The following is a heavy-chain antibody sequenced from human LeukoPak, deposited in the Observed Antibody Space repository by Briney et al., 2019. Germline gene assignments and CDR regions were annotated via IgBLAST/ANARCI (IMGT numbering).Heavy chain of an antibody. V-gene: IGHV1-69*04. J-gene: IGHJ4*02. CDR3: ARAASEGALTGGHFDY. D-gene: IGHD7-27*01. CDR2: IIPTLGIA. CDR1: GGTFSSYA. Sequence: GASVKVSCKASGGTFSSYAISWVRQAPGQGLEWMGRIIPTLGIANYAQKFQGRVTITADKSTSTAYMELSSLRSEDTAVYYCARAASEGALTGGHFDYWGQGTLVTVSS.